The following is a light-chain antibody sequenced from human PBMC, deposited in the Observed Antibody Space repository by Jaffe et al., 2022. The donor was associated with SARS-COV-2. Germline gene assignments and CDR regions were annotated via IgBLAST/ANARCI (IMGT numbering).Light chain of an antibody. CDR2: KAS. J-gene: IGKJ1*01. V-gene: IGKV1-5*03. CDR3: QQYNTYSPWT. CDR1: QSISTW. Sequence: DIQMTQSPSTLSASVGDRVTITCRASQSISTWLAWYQQKPGKAPKLLIDKASNLESGVPSRFSGSGSGTEFTLTISSLQPDDFATYYCQQYNTYSPWTFGQGTKVEIK.